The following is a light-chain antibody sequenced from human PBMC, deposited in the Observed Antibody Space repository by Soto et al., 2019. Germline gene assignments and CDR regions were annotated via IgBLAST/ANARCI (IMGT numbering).Light chain of an antibody. CDR2: GAS. CDR3: QQYRSVPYT. Sequence: DIQMTQSPSSLSATVGDTVTITCQASQDISKSLNWYQQKPGKPPKLLIHGASDLERWVPLRFSGSKSGTGFTVTISGLQPEDIATYYCQQYRSVPYTFGQGTRLDIK. V-gene: IGKV1-33*01. J-gene: IGKJ2*01. CDR1: QDISKS.